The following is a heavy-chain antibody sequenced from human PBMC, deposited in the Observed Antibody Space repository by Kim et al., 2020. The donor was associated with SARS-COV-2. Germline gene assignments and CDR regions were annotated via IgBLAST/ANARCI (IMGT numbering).Heavy chain of an antibody. CDR3: STFSRTWTDYYFGMGV. J-gene: IGHJ6*02. Sequence: ASVQVSCKASGYTFTNYFMNWVRQAPGQGLEWMGLINTITGNPTFAQGFTGRLVFSLDTSVSPAFLQISSLQAADTAVYYFSTFSRTWTDYYFGMGVWG. V-gene: IGHV7-4-1*02. CDR1: GYTFTNYF. CDR2: INTITGNP. D-gene: IGHD1-1*01.